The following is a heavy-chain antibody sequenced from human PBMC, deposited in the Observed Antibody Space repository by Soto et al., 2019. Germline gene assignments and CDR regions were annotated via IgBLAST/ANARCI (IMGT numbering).Heavy chain of an antibody. Sequence: EVNLLESGGDVVQPGGSLRLSCAASGFTFSDAWMSWVRQAPGKGLEWVGRIQSKPDGGTTDYAAPVKGRFTISRDDSKNTVYLQMDSLKTEDTAMYFCTTDAVLRYRGIPTNAFWGQGTLVTVSS. J-gene: IGHJ4*02. CDR1: GFTFSDAW. CDR2: IQSKPDGGTT. D-gene: IGHD1-1*01. V-gene: IGHV3-15*01. CDR3: TTDAVLRYRGIPTNAF.